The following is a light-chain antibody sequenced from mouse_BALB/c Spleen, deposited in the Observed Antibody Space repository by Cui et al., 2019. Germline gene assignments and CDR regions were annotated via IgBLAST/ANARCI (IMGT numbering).Light chain of an antibody. CDR3: QQWSSNPPT. CDR2: DTS. Sequence: QIVLTQSPAIMSASPGEKVTMTRSASSSVSYMHWYQQKSGTSPKRWIYDTSKLASGVPARFSGSGSGTSYSLTISSMEAEDAATYYCQQWSSNPPTFGGGTKLEIK. V-gene: IGKV4-59*01. CDR1: SSVSY. J-gene: IGKJ2*01.